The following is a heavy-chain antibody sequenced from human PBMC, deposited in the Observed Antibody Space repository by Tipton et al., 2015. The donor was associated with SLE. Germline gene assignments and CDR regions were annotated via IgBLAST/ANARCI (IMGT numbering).Heavy chain of an antibody. V-gene: IGHV4-34*01. Sequence: TLSLTCAVYGGSFSGYYWSWIRQPPGKGLEWIGEINHSGSTNYNPSLKSRVTISLDTSKNQFALRLSSVTAADTGVYYCARTGAYSNFYYYYYMDVWGEGTTVTVSS. J-gene: IGHJ6*03. CDR2: INHSGST. D-gene: IGHD4-11*01. CDR3: ARTGAYSNFYYYYYMDV. CDR1: GGSFSGYY.